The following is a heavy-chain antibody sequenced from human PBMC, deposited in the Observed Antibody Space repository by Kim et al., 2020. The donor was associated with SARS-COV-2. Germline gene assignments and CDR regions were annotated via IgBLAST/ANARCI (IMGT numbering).Heavy chain of an antibody. CDR2: IYYSGTT. CDR1: DGSISISGYY. D-gene: IGHD2-21*01. Sequence: SETLSLTCTVSDGSISISGYYWSWIRQHSGKGLEWIGYIYYSGTTYYHPSHKSRVTISVDTSKNQFSLKLNSVTAADTAVYYCARAQAHIKYVVIVWGWLDPWGQGTLVTVSS. V-gene: IGHV4-31*03. CDR3: ARAQAHIKYVVIVWGWLDP. J-gene: IGHJ5*02.